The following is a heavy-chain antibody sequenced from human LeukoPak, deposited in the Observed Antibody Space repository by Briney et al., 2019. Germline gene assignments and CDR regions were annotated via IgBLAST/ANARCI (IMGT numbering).Heavy chain of an antibody. Sequence: PSETLSLTCTVSGGSISSSSYYWGWIRQPPGKGLEWIGYIYYSGSTYYNPSLKSRVTISVDTSKTQFSLKLSSVTAADTAVYYCAREGIAVAGLDSWGQGTLVTVSS. CDR1: GGSISSSSYY. J-gene: IGHJ4*02. D-gene: IGHD6-19*01. CDR3: AREGIAVAGLDS. V-gene: IGHV4-31*03. CDR2: IYYSGST.